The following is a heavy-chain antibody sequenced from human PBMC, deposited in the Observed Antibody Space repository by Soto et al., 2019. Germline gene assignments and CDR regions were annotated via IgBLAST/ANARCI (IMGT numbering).Heavy chain of an antibody. Sequence: GGSLRLSCAASGFTFSTYAMNWVRQAPGKGLEWVSTISDSGGNTYYADSMKGRFTISRDNSKNTLYLQMDSLRAEDTAVYYCAKGSSIAAVPSAPRGLWGNYRPLARPLCHFGYWGQGALVTVSS. CDR2: ISDSGGNT. D-gene: IGHD3-16*02. CDR1: GFTFSTYA. V-gene: IGHV3-23*01. CDR3: AKGSSIAAVPSAPRGLWGNYRPLARPLCHFGY. J-gene: IGHJ4*02.